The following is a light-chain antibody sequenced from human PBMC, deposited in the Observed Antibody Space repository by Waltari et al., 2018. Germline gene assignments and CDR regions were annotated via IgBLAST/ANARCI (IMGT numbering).Light chain of an antibody. CDR1: GSDTGYYNF. CDR3: SSYTSTNTII. Sequence: QSALAQSASVSGSPGQSITISCTGTGSDTGYYNFFSCYQQHPGKAPKLLIFDVSRWSSGVSHRFSGSKSGNTASLTISGLQAEDEADYYCSSYTSTNTIIFGGGTKVTVL. CDR2: DVS. J-gene: IGLJ2*01. V-gene: IGLV2-14*03.